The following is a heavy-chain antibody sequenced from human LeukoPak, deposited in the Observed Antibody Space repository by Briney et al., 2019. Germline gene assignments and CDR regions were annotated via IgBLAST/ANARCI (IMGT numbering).Heavy chain of an antibody. Sequence: GSLRLSCAASGFTFSSYWMSWVRQAPGKGLEWVANIKQDGSEKYYVDSVKGRFTISRDNAKNSLYLQMNSLRAEDTAVYYCARGISWELLIDWFDPWGQGTLVTVSS. CDR2: IKQDGSEK. V-gene: IGHV3-7*01. J-gene: IGHJ5*02. D-gene: IGHD1-26*01. CDR1: GFTFSSYW. CDR3: ARGISWELLIDWFDP.